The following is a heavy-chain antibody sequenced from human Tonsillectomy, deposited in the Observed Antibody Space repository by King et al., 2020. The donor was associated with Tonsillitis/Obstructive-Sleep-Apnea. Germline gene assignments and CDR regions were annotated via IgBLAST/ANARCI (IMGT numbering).Heavy chain of an antibody. V-gene: IGHV3-30*04. CDR2: ISYDGSNK. J-gene: IGHJ4*02. Sequence: VQLVESGGGVVQPGRSLRLACAASGFTFSSYAMHWVSQAPGKGLEWVSVISYDGSNKYYADSVKDQFTISRDNSKNTLYLQMNSLRAEDTAVYYCAREEGGWYLGGYFDYWGQGTLVTVSS. CDR3: AREEGGWYLGGYFDY. D-gene: IGHD6-19*01. CDR1: GFTFSSYA.